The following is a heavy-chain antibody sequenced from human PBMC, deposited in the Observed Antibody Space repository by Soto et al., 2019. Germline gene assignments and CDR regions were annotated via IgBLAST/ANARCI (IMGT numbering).Heavy chain of an antibody. Sequence: XGTLGLTCTVSGGSISGHYWSWIRQSPGKGLEWIGYIFYTGSTNYNPSLKSRITISADTSKNQLSLRLNSVTAADTAVYYCARVGSSGWSPDYWGRGTLVTVSS. D-gene: IGHD6-19*01. V-gene: IGHV4-59*11. J-gene: IGHJ4*02. CDR3: ARVGSSGWSPDY. CDR2: IFYTGST. CDR1: GGSISGHY.